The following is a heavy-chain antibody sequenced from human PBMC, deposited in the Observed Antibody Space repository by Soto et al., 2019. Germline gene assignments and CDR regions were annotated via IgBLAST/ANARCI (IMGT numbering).Heavy chain of an antibody. CDR2: IIPMSGTV. CDR3: NLDSSGSYDVFDI. V-gene: IGHV1-69*01. D-gene: IGHD3-22*01. J-gene: IGHJ3*02. CDR1: GGTFSSYA. Sequence: QVQLVQSGAEVKKPESSVKVSCKASGGTFSSYAISWVRQAPGQGLEWMGGIIPMSGTVKYAQKFQGRVTITADESTTTAYMERSSLRYADTAMYYCNLDSSGSYDVFDIWGQGTGVTVSS.